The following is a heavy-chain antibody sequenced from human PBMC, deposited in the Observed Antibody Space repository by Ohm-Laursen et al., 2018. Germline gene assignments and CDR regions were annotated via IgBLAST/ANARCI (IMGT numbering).Heavy chain of an antibody. CDR3: AGDPGDADTFDY. V-gene: IGHV3-30*03. CDR1: GFIFSSFG. J-gene: IGHJ4*02. D-gene: IGHD2-21*01. CDR2: ISNDGSNK. Sequence: SLRLSCAASGFIFSSFGMHWVRQAPGKGLEWVALISNDGSNKYYADSVKGRFTISRDNSKNSLNLQMNSLRTEDTAVYYCAGDPGDADTFDYWGQGTLVTVSS.